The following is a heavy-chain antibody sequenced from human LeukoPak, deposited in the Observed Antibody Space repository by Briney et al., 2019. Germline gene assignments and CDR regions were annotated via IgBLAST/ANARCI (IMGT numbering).Heavy chain of an antibody. CDR1: GGTFSSYA. D-gene: IGHD2-21*02. V-gene: IGHV1-69*15. CDR3: ARSISPTYCGGDCYSLASFDY. J-gene: IGHJ4*02. CDR2: IIPIFGTA. Sequence: PVKVSCKASGGTFSSYAISWVRQAPGQGLEWMGRIIPIFGTANYAQKFQGRVTITADESTSTAYMELSSLRSEDTAVYYCARSISPTYCGGDCYSLASFDYWGQGTLVTVSS.